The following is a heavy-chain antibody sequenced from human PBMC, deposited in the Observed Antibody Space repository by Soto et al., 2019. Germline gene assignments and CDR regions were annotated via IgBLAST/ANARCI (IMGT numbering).Heavy chain of an antibody. Sequence: WGSLRLSCAASGFTFTRYSINFFRHSPGKWLEWVSSISSTTNYIYYADSMKGRFTVSRDNAKNSVYLEMNSLSAEDTAVYYCARESEDLTSNFDYWGQGTLVTAPQ. V-gene: IGHV3-21*01. CDR3: ARESEDLTSNFDY. J-gene: IGHJ4*02. CDR1: GFTFTRYS. CDR2: ISSTTNYI.